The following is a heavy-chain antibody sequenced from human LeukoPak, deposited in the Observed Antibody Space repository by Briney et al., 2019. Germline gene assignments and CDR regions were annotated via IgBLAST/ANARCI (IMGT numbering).Heavy chain of an antibody. J-gene: IGHJ4*02. CDR1: GGSFSGYY. Sequence: PSETLSLTCAVYGGSFSGYYWSWIRQPPGKGLEWIGEINHSGGTNYNPSLKSRVTISVDTSKNQFSLKLSSVTAADTAVYYCARGGYGLIDYWGQGTLVTVSS. V-gene: IGHV4-34*01. CDR2: INHSGGT. D-gene: IGHD5-12*01. CDR3: ARGGYGLIDY.